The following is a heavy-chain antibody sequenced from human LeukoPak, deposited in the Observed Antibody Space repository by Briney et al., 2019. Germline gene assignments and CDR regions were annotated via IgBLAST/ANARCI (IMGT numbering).Heavy chain of an antibody. CDR3: ARVPGGGGSYYYYYGMDV. V-gene: IGHV3-66*02. CDR2: IYSGGST. J-gene: IGHJ6*02. CDR1: GFTVSSNY. Sequence: GGSLRLSCAASGFTVSSNYVSWVRQAPGKGLEWVSVIYSGGSTYYADSVKGRFTISRDNSKNTLYLQMNSLRAEDTAVYYCARVPGGGGSYYYYYGMDVWGQGTTVTVSS. D-gene: IGHD1-26*01.